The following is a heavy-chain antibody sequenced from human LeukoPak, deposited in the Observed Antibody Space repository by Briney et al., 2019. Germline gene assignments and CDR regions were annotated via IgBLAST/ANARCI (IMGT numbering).Heavy chain of an antibody. CDR3: ARGGLGSWTFDS. V-gene: IGHV3-48*04. J-gene: IGHJ4*02. Sequence: PGGSLRLSCAASGFIFSSYSMNWARQAPGKGLEWISYISSSGSTISYTDSVKGRFTISRDSVNYSLYLQMNSLRVEDTAVYNCARGGLGSWTFDSWGQGTLVTVSS. CDR2: ISSSGSTI. D-gene: IGHD1-26*01. CDR1: GFIFSSYS.